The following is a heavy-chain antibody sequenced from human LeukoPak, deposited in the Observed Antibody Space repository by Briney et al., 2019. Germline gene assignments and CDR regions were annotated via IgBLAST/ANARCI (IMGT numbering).Heavy chain of an antibody. CDR3: ASGGPVPLPTYWYFDL. D-gene: IGHD4-23*01. J-gene: IGHJ2*01. CDR2: INPNSGGT. CDR1: GYTFTGYY. Sequence: GASVKVSCKASGYTFTGYYMHWMRQAPGQGLEWMGCINPNSGGTNYAQKFQGRVTMTRDTSISTAYMELSRLGSDDTAVYYCASGGPVPLPTYWYFDLWGRGTLVTVSS. V-gene: IGHV1-2*02.